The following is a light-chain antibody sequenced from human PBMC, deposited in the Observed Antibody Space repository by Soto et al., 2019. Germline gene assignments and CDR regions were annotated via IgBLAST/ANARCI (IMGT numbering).Light chain of an antibody. J-gene: IGKJ5*01. V-gene: IGKV1-5*03. Sequence: DTQMIQSPSTLYASVGDKVTNTCRASQSISSWLAWYQQKPGKAPKLLIYKASSLESGVPSRFSGSGSGTEFTLTISSLQPDDFATYYCQQYNSYSTFGQGTRLEIK. CDR1: QSISSW. CDR3: QQYNSYST. CDR2: KAS.